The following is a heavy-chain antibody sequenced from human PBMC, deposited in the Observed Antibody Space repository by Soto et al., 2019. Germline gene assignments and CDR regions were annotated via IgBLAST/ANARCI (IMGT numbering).Heavy chain of an antibody. CDR1: GGTFSSYT. J-gene: IGHJ5*02. CDR3: ARDLTNNCSSTSCYFSPWTPTYNWFDP. Sequence: SVKVSCKASGGTFSSYTISWVRQAPGRGLEWMGRIIPILGIANYAQKFQGRVTITADKSTSTAYMELSSLRSEDTAVYYFARDLTNNCSSTSCYFSPWTPTYNWFDPWGQGTLVTVSS. D-gene: IGHD2-2*01. V-gene: IGHV1-69*04. CDR2: IIPILGIA.